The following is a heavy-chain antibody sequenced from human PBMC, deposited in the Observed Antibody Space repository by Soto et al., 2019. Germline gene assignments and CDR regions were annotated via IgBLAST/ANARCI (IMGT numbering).Heavy chain of an antibody. J-gene: IGHJ5*02. CDR3: ARALLRFLEWPSATWFDP. CDR2: ISAYNGNT. Sequence: QVQLVQSGAEVKKPGASVKVSCKASGYTFTSYGISWVRQAPGQGLECMGWISAYNGNTNYAQKLQGRVTMTTDTSTSTAYMELRSLRSDDTAVYYCARALLRFLEWPSATWFDPWGQGTLVTVSS. V-gene: IGHV1-18*01. D-gene: IGHD3-3*01. CDR1: GYTFTSYG.